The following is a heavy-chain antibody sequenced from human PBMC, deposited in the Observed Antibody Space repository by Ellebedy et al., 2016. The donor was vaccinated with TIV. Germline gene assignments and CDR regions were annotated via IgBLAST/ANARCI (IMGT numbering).Heavy chain of an antibody. V-gene: IGHV4-59*01. J-gene: IGHJ4*02. CDR1: GGSLSSFY. D-gene: IGHD4-23*01. CDR2: IYSSGST. CDR3: EGRPASILNSGLVY. Sequence: SETLSLTCTVSGGSLSSFYWSWIRQPPGKGLEWIGYIYSSGSTNYNPSLKSRVTISVDTSKNQFSLKLSSVTAADTAVYYCEGRPASILNSGLVYWGQGTLVTVSS.